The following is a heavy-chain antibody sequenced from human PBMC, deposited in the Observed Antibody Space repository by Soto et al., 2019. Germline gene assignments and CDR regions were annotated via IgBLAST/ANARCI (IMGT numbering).Heavy chain of an antibody. CDR2: ISYDGSNK. D-gene: IGHD2-2*01. Sequence: GGSLRLSCAASGFTFSGYAMRWVRQAPGKGLEWVAVISYDGSNKYYADSVKGRFTISRDNSKNTLYLQMNSLRAEDTAVYYCARGAPIVVVPAATHQDYWGQGTLVTVSS. J-gene: IGHJ4*02. V-gene: IGHV3-30-3*01. CDR1: GFTFSGYA. CDR3: ARGAPIVVVPAATHQDY.